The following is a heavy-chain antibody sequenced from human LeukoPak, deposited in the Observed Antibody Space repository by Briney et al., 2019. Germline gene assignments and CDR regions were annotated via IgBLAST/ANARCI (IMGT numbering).Heavy chain of an antibody. CDR2: ISWDGGST. CDR1: GFTFDDYT. J-gene: IGHJ5*02. Sequence: GGSLRLSCAASGFTFDDYTMHWVRQAPGKGLEWVSLISWDGGSTYYADSVKGRFTISRDNSKNSLYLQINSLRTEDTALYYCACSSSWYEDWFDPWGQGTLVTVSS. CDR3: ACSSSWYEDWFDP. D-gene: IGHD6-13*01. V-gene: IGHV3-43*01.